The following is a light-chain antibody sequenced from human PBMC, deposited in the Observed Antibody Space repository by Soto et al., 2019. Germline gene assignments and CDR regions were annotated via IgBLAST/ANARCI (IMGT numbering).Light chain of an antibody. CDR2: DAS. CDR3: QQFNSYPIT. V-gene: IGKV1-13*02. Sequence: AIQLTQSPSSLSASVGDRVTITCRASQGINSALAWYQQKPGKAPKHLIYDASSLESGVQSRFSGIGFGTDFTLTISSLQPEDFATYYCQQFNSYPITFGQGTRLEIK. J-gene: IGKJ5*01. CDR1: QGINSA.